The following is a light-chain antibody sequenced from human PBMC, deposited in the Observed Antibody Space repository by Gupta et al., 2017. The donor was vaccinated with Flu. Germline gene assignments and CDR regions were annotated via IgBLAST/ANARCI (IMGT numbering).Light chain of an antibody. CDR1: QSVSSSY. Sequence: EIVLTQSPGTLSLSPGERATLSCRASQSVSSSYLAWYQQKPGQAPRLLIYGASSRATGTPDRFSGSGSGTDFTLTISRLEPEDFAVYYCQQYGSSPPGTFGPGTKVDIK. CDR3: QQYGSSPPGT. CDR2: GAS. V-gene: IGKV3-20*01. J-gene: IGKJ3*01.